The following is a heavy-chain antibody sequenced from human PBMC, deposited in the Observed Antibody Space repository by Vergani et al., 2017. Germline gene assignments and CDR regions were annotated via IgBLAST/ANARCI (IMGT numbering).Heavy chain of an antibody. J-gene: IGHJ6*03. V-gene: IGHV3-15*01. D-gene: IGHD3-10*01. CDR1: GFTFSNAW. Sequence: EVQLVESGGGLVKPGGSLRLSCAASGFTFSNAWMSWVRQAPGKGLEWVGRIKSKTDGGTTDYAAPVKGRFTISRDDSKNTLYLQMNSLKTEDTAVYYCTIPPPIRGVIITPYYYYMDVWGKGTTVTVSS. CDR3: TIPPPIRGVIITPYYYYMDV. CDR2: IKSKTDGGTT.